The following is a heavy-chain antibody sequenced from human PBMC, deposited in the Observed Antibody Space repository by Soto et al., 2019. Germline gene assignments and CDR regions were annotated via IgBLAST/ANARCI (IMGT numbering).Heavy chain of an antibody. CDR1: GFSLSTSGMC. CDR3: ARHSGSYYVGYYYGMDV. D-gene: IGHD1-26*01. Sequence: SGPTLVNPTQTLTLTCTFSGFSLSTSGMCVSWIRQPPGKALEWLARIDWDDDKYYSTSLKTRLTISKDTSKNQVVLTMTNKDPVDTATYYCARHSGSYYVGYYYGMDVWGQGT. CDR2: IDWDDDK. J-gene: IGHJ6*02. V-gene: IGHV2-70*11.